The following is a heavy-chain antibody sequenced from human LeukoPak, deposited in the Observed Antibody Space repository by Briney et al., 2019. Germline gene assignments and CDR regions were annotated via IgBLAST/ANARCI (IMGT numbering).Heavy chain of an antibody. CDR1: GGSFSGYY. CDR3: ARDTGYYGHVDY. D-gene: IGHD3-10*01. J-gene: IGHJ4*02. CDR2: INHSGST. V-gene: IGHV4-34*01. Sequence: PSETLSLTCAVYGGSFSGYYWSWIRQPPGKGLEWIGEINHSGSTNYNPSLKSRVTISVDTSKNQFSLKLSSVTAADTAVYYCARDTGYYGHVDYWGQGTLVTVSS.